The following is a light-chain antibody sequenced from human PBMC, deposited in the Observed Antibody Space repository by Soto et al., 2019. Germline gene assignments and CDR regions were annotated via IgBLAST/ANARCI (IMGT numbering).Light chain of an antibody. V-gene: IGKV2-28*01. Sequence: VMTQSPLSLPVTPGEPASISCRSSQSLLESNGYNYLNWYLQKPGQSPQLLIYLGSTRASGVPDRFSGSGSGTDFTLRISRVEAEDAGVYYCMRALQIPAFGQGTKVEIK. CDR3: MRALQIPA. CDR1: QSLLESNGYNY. J-gene: IGKJ1*01. CDR2: LGS.